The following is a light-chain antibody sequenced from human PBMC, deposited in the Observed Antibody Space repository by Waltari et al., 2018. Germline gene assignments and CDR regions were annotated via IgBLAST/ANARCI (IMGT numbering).Light chain of an antibody. CDR2: GAS. CDR1: QSIHDN. Sequence: EIVMTQSPATLSVSPGDRATLSCRASQSIHDNVAWYRQKPGQAPRLLIYGASTRATGIPARFRGSGSGTEFTLSISSLQTEDFGVYYCQQYNVWPPITFGQGTRLEIK. J-gene: IGKJ5*01. V-gene: IGKV3-15*01. CDR3: QQYNVWPPIT.